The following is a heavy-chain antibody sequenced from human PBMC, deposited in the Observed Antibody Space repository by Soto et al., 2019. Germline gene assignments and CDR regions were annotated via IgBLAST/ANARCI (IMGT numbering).Heavy chain of an antibody. D-gene: IGHD2-2*01. CDR1: GFIFSSYA. J-gene: IGHJ4*02. CDR2: IIGSGGST. Sequence: GGSLRLSSAASGFIFSSYAMSWVRQAPGKGLEWVSSIIGSGGSTYYADSVKGRFTISRDNSKNTLFLRMNSLRAEDTAVYYCAAWIVVVPAALDYWGQGTLVTVYS. V-gene: IGHV3-23*01. CDR3: AAWIVVVPAALDY.